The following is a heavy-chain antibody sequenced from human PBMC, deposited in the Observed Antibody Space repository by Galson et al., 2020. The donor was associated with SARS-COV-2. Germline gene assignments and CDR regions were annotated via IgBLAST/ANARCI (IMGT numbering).Heavy chain of an antibody. J-gene: IGHJ6*02. Sequence: ETSETLSLTCAVYGGSFSGYYWSWIRQPPGKGLEWIGEINHSGSTNYNPSLKSRVTISVDTSKNQFSLKLSSVTAADTAVYYCARGVGSTNYYYGMDVWGQGTTVTVSS. CDR1: GGSFSGYY. CDR2: INHSGST. CDR3: ARGVGSTNYYYGMDV. V-gene: IGHV4-34*01. D-gene: IGHD1-26*01.